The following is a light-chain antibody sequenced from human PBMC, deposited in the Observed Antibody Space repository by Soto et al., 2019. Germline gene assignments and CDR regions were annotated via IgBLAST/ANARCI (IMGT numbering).Light chain of an antibody. CDR3: LQYGIPLWT. V-gene: IGKV3-20*01. CDR2: AAS. CDR1: QSVTADY. J-gene: IGKJ1*01. Sequence: IALTQSPGTLSLSPGERATLSCRASQSVTADYLAWYQQKPGQAPRLLIYAASIGATGIPDRFSGSGSGTDFTLTISRLEPEDSAVYYCLQYGIPLWTFGQGTKGDIK.